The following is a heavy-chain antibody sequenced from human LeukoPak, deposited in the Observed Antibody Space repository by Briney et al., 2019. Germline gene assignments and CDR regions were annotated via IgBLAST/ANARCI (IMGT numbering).Heavy chain of an antibody. J-gene: IGHJ6*03. D-gene: IGHD6-19*01. CDR1: GYTFTSYD. CDR3: ARAVPRDYYYYMDV. Sequence: GASVKVSCKASGYTFTSYDINWVRQAPGQGLEWMGWMNPNSGNTGYAQKFQGRVTITRNTSISTAYMELSSLRSEDTAVYYCARAVPRDYYYYMDVWGKGTTVTVSS. CDR2: MNPNSGNT. V-gene: IGHV1-8*03.